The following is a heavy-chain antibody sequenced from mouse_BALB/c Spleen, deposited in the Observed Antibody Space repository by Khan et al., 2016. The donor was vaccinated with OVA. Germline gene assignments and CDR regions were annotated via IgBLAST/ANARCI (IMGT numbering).Heavy chain of an antibody. J-gene: IGHJ3*01. CDR1: GFTFSSFG. V-gene: IGHV5-17*02. D-gene: IGHD1-1*02. CDR2: ISSGSSTI. Sequence: EVELVESGGGLVQPGGSRKLSCAASGFTFSSFGMHWVRQAPEKGLEWVAYISSGSSTIYYADTVTGRFTISRDNPKNTLFLQMTSLRAEDTAMYYCARDYGGFAYWGQGTLVTVSA. CDR3: ARDYGGFAY.